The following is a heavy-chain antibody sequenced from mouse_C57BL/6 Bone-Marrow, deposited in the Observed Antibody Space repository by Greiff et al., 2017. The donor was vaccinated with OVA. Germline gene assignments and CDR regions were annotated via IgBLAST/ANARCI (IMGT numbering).Heavy chain of an antibody. CDR1: GYSFTGYY. CDR2: INPSTGGT. Sequence: EVKLQESGPELVKPGASVKISCKASGYSFTGYYMNWVKQSPEKSLERIGEINPSTGGTTYNQKFKAKATLTVDKSSSTAYMQLKSLTSEDSAVYYCARFDYAMDYWGQGTSVTVSS. CDR3: ARFDYAMDY. V-gene: IGHV1-42*01. J-gene: IGHJ4*01.